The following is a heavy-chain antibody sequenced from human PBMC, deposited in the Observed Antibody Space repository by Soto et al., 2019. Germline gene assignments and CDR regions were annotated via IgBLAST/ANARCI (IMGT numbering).Heavy chain of an antibody. V-gene: IGHV3-23*01. D-gene: IGHD3-22*01. Sequence: GSLRLSCAASGFTFSSYAMSWVRQAPGKGLEWVSAISGSGGSTYYADSVKGRFTISRDNSKNTLYLQMNSLRAEDTAVYYCAKAFYYDSSGQNAFDIWGQGTMVTVSS. CDR1: GFTFSSYA. J-gene: IGHJ3*02. CDR2: ISGSGGST. CDR3: AKAFYYDSSGQNAFDI.